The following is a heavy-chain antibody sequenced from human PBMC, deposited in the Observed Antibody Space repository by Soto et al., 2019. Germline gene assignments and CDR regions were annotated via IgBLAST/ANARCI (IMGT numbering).Heavy chain of an antibody. V-gene: IGHV3-21*01. J-gene: IGHJ6*04. Sequence: EVQLVESGGGLVKPGGSLRLSCAASGFNFNSYTINWVRQAPGKRLEWLSSISSSGYIFSTDSVRGRFTISRDNAKNSLYLQINSLRAEDTAVYFCARYCSGGSCYPGMDVWGKGTTVTVSS. D-gene: IGHD2-15*01. CDR3: ARYCSGGSCYPGMDV. CDR2: ISSSGYI. CDR1: GFNFNSYT.